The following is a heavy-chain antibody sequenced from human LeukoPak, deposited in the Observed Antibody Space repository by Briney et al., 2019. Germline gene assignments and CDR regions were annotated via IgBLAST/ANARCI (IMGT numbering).Heavy chain of an antibody. Sequence: GGSLRLSCAASGFSFSVFWMHWVRQAPGKGPVWVSRIKTDGSITNYADSVKGRFTISRDNAKNTLYLQMNSLRAEDTAVYCATYSGAHHKTFDSWGQGTLVTVSS. CDR1: GFSFSVFW. J-gene: IGHJ4*02. CDR2: IKTDGSIT. CDR3: TYSGAHHKTFDS. V-gene: IGHV3-74*01. D-gene: IGHD1-26*01.